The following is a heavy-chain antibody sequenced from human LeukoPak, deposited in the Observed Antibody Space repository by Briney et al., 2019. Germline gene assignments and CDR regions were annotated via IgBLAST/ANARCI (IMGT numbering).Heavy chain of an antibody. J-gene: IGHJ4*02. V-gene: IGHV3-33*06. CDR2: IWYDGSNK. CDR1: GFTFDDYG. Sequence: GGSLRLSCAASGFTFDDYGMSWVRQAPGKGLEWVAVIWYDGSNKYYADSVKGRFTISRDNSKNTLYLQMNSLRAEDTAVYYCAKGNTIFGVALDYWGQGTLVTVSS. D-gene: IGHD3-3*01. CDR3: AKGNTIFGVALDY.